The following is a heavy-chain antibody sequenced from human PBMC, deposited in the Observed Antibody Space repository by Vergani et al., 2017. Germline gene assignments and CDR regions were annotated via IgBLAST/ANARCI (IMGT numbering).Heavy chain of an antibody. J-gene: IGHJ6*02. CDR3: ARESDGYYEVGCYGMDV. CDR2: VYYSGST. V-gene: IGHV4-59*01. CDR1: GGSISSYY. Sequence: QVQLQESGPGLVKPSETLSLTCTVSGGSISSYYWSWIRQPPGKGLEWIGYVYYSGSTNYNPSLKSRVTISVDTSKNQFSLKLTSVAAADTAVYYCARESDGYYEVGCYGMDVWGQGSTVTVSS. D-gene: IGHD4-17*01.